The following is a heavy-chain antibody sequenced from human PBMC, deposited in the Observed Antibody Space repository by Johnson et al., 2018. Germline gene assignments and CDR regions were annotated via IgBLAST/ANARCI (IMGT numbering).Heavy chain of an antibody. CDR2: ISSTSSYI. Sequence: VQLVESGGGLVKPGGSLRLSCAASGFTFSTYSMTWVRQAPGKGLEWVSSISSTSSYIYYTDSLKGRFTISRDNAKNSLYLEMSSLRAEDPAVYYCARGGGIQLWFLGAFDIWGQGTTVTVSS. J-gene: IGHJ3*02. CDR1: GFTFSTYS. V-gene: IGHV3-21*01. CDR3: ARGGGIQLWFLGAFDI. D-gene: IGHD5-18*01.